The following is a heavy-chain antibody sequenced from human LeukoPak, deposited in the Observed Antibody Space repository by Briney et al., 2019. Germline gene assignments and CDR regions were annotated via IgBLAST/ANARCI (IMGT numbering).Heavy chain of an antibody. CDR3: AKGPYRSSSGGSEIDF. Sequence: PGRSLRLSCAASGFTFSNYGMHWVRQAPGKGLEWVALISYDGSNKYYTDSVKGRFTISRDNSKNTQWLQMNSLRPDDTAVYYCAKGPYRSSSGGSEIDFWGQGTLVTVPS. V-gene: IGHV3-30*18. D-gene: IGHD6-6*01. CDR1: GFTFSNYG. CDR2: ISYDGSNK. J-gene: IGHJ4*02.